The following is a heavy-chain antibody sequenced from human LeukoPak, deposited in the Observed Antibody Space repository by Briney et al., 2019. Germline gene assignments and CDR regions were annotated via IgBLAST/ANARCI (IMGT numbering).Heavy chain of an antibody. CDR3: AKTTGAPPY. D-gene: IGHD1-14*01. Sequence: GGSLRLSCAASGFTFSSHAMSWVRQAPGKGLEWVSAISGSGNYIYYADSVKGRFSISRDNSKNTLYLQINSLRAEDTAVYYCAKTTGAPPYRGQGTLVTVSS. CDR1: GFTFSSHA. CDR2: ISGSGNYI. V-gene: IGHV3-23*01. J-gene: IGHJ4*02.